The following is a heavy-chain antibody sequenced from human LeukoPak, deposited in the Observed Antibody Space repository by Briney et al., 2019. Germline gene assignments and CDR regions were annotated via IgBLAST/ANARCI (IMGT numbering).Heavy chain of an antibody. CDR1: GFTFSSYP. D-gene: IGHD2-2*01. Sequence: GGSLRLSCAASGFTFSSYPMHWVRQGPGKGLEWVADVSDDGNKKFDADFVKGRFTISRDTSKNTLYLQMNSLRGEDTAVYYCARGQLLLEGYFYYMDVWGKGTTVTVSS. CDR3: ARGQLLLEGYFYYMDV. J-gene: IGHJ6*03. V-gene: IGHV3-30*01. CDR2: VSDDGNKK.